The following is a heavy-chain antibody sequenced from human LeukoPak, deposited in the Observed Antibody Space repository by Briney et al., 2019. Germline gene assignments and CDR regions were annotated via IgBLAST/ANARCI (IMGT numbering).Heavy chain of an antibody. D-gene: IGHD5-18*01. V-gene: IGHV3-7*04. CDR3: ARGNGYISGRVDYNWFDP. CDR2: INQDGSEK. Sequence: GGSLRLSCAVSGFTFSSYWMSWVRQAPGKGLEWVANINQDGSEKHYVDSVKGRFTISRDNAKKSLYLQMNSLRAEDTAVYFCARGNGYISGRVDYNWFDPWGQGTLVTVSS. J-gene: IGHJ5*02. CDR1: GFTFSSYW.